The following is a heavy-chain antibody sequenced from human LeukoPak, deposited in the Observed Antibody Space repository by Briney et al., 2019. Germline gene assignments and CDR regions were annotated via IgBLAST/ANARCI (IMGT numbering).Heavy chain of an antibody. CDR1: GDSIGNYY. CDR2: VYYSGSA. CDR3: ARHAYRGSFFDY. J-gene: IGHJ4*02. Sequence: SETLSLTCTVSGDSIGNYYWSWIRQPPGKGLEWIGYVYYSGSANYNPSLKSRVTISVDTSKNQFSLKLSSVTAADTAVYLWARHAYRGSFFDYWGQGTLVTVSS. V-gene: IGHV4-59*08. D-gene: IGHD1-26*01.